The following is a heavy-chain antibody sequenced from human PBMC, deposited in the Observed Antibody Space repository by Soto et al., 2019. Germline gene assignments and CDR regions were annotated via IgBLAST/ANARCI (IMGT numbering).Heavy chain of an antibody. V-gene: IGHV3-11*01. CDR3: ARDREPSVYHGMAV. J-gene: IGHJ6*02. CDR2: ISGGGTTV. CDR1: GFAFSDCY. Sequence: QVQLVESGGGWVKPGGSLRLSCAASGFAFSDCYMSWTRQAPGKGLEGISYISGGGTTVFYADSAKGRFTMSRDNAQKSLYLQMDSLTSEDAAIYYCARDREPSVYHGMAVWGQGTTVTVSS.